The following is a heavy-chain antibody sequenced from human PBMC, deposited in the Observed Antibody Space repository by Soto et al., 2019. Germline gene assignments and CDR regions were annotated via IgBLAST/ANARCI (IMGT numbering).Heavy chain of an antibody. CDR1: GGSISSGGYY. CDR2: IYYSGST. D-gene: IGHD3-10*01. CDR3: ARSITMVRGVIWFDP. V-gene: IGHV4-31*02. Sequence: SETLSVTWTVSGGSISSGGYYWSWIRQHPGKGLEWIGYIYYSGSTYYNPSLKSRVTISVDTSKNQFSLKLSSVTAADTAVYYCARSITMVRGVIWFDPWGQGTLVTVSS. J-gene: IGHJ5*02.